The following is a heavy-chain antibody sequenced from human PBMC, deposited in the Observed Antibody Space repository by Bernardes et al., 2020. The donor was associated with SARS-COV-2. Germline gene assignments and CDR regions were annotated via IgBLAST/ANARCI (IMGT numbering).Heavy chain of an antibody. CDR3: AREPDNWAIYYYGLDV. J-gene: IGHJ6*02. CDR1: EFTFTDYS. Sequence: GGSLRLSCAASEFTFTDYSIHWVRQAPGKGLEWVAGISHDGNDQYYADSVKGRFTISRDNSKNTVHLQMSSLRAEDTALYYCAREPDNWAIYYYGLDVWGQGTTVTVSS. V-gene: IGHV3-30-3*01. CDR2: ISHDGNDQ. D-gene: IGHD1-20*01.